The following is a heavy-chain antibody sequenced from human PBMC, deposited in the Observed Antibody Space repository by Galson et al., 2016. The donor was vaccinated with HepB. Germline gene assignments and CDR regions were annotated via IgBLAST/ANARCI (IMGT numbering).Heavy chain of an antibody. Sequence: LSLTCTVSGGSISSGGYYWSWIRQHPGKGLEWIGYIHYSGSTYYNPSLGSRVSISVDTSKNQFSLKLSSVTAADTAVYYCARDKNERGYSFGHFDYWGQGALVTVSS. CDR1: GGSISSGGYY. CDR3: ARDKNERGYSFGHFDY. D-gene: IGHD5-18*01. V-gene: IGHV4-31*03. CDR2: IHYSGST. J-gene: IGHJ4*02.